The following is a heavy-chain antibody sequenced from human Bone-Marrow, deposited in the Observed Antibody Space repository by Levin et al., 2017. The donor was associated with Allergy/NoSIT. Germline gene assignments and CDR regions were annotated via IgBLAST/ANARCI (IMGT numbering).Heavy chain of an antibody. D-gene: IGHD6-19*01. J-gene: IGHJ4*02. Sequence: ASVKVSCKASGYTFTSYGISWVRQAPGQGLEWMGWISAYNGNTNYAQKLQGRVTMTTDTSTSTAYMELRSLRSDDTAVYYCARGGAVAGTPGLFDYWGQGTLVTVSS. CDR3: ARGGAVAGTPGLFDY. V-gene: IGHV1-18*01. CDR2: ISAYNGNT. CDR1: GYTFTSYG.